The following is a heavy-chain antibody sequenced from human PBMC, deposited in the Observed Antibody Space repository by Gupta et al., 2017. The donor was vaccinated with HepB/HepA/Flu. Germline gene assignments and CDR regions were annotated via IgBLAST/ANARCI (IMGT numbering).Heavy chain of an antibody. Sequence: QVQLVESGGGVVQPGRSLRLSCAASGFTFSSYGMHWVRQAPGKGLEWVAVISYDGSNKYYADSVKGRFTISRDNSKNTLYLQMNSLRAEDTAVYYCAKFGFGELLSLDYWGQGTLVTVSS. D-gene: IGHD3-10*01. CDR3: AKFGFGELLSLDY. CDR1: GFTFSSYG. CDR2: ISYDGSNK. J-gene: IGHJ4*02. V-gene: IGHV3-30*18.